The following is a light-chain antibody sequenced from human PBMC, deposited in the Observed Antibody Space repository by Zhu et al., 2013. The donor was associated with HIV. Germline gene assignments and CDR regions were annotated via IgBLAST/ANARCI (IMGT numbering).Light chain of an antibody. J-gene: IGKJ4*01. V-gene: IGKV3-20*01. CDR3: QHYGTSTLT. CDR2: GAS. Sequence: PGERATLSCRASQSINAAYLAWYQQNPGQAPRLLIYGASSRTTGIPDRFSGIGSGTDFTLTISRLEPEDFAVYYCQHYGTSTLTFGGGTKVE. CDR1: QSINAAY.